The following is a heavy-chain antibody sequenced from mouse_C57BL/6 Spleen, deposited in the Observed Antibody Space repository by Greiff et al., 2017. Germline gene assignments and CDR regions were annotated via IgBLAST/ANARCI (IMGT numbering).Heavy chain of an antibody. Sequence: EVKLMESGGGLVQPGGSLKLSCAASGFTFSDYYMYWVRQTPEKRLEWVAYISNGGGSTYYPDTVKGRFTISGDNAKNTLYLQMSRLKSEDTAMYYCARHYGSSYLDYWGQGTTLTVSS. CDR1: GFTFSDYY. CDR3: ARHYGSSYLDY. J-gene: IGHJ2*01. D-gene: IGHD1-1*01. CDR2: ISNGGGST. V-gene: IGHV5-12*01.